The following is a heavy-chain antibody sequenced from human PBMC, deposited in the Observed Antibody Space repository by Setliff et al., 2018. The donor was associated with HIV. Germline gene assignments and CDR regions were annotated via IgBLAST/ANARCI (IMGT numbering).Heavy chain of an antibody. J-gene: IGHJ4*02. V-gene: IGHV3-21*05. D-gene: IGHD5-12*01. CDR3: ARVMIGYSGYDAFDY. CDR2: ITGSSSYT. Sequence: GGSLRLSCAASGFTFSTYTMNWVRQAPGKGLEWVSYITGSSSYTNYADSVKGRFTISRDNAKNSLYLQMNSLRAEDTAVYYCARVMIGYSGYDAFDYWGQGTLVTVSS. CDR1: GFTFSTYT.